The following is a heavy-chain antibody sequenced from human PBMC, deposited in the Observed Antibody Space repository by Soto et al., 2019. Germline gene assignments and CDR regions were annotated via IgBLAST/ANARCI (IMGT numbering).Heavy chain of an antibody. J-gene: IGHJ6*02. CDR2: ISSSGSTI. V-gene: IGHV3-48*03. D-gene: IGHD2-2*02. CDR3: ARDRVGIVVVPVAIRGYYYYGMDV. Sequence: GGSLRLSCAASGFTFSSYEMNWVRQAPGKGLEWVSYISSSGSTIYYADSVKGRFTISRDNAKNSLYLQMNSLRAEDTAVYYCARDRVGIVVVPVAIRGYYYYGMDVWGQGTTVTVSS. CDR1: GFTFSSYE.